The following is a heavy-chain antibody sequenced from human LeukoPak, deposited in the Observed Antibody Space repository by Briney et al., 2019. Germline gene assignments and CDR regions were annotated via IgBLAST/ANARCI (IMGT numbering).Heavy chain of an antibody. Sequence: GGSLRLSCAASGFTFSSYWMSWVRQAPGKGLEWVANIKQDGSEKYYVDSVKGRFTISRDNAKNSLYLQMNSLRAEDTALYYCAKVREASLAGHDAFDIWGQGTMVTVSS. CDR3: AKVREASLAGHDAFDI. J-gene: IGHJ3*02. V-gene: IGHV3-7*03. CDR2: IKQDGSEK. CDR1: GFTFSSYW. D-gene: IGHD6-19*01.